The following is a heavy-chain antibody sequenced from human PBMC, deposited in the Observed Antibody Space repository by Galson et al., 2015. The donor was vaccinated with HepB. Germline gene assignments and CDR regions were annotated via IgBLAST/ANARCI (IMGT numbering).Heavy chain of an antibody. Sequence: SETLSLTCTVSGGSISSYYWSWIRQPPGKGLEWIGYIYYSGSTNYNPSLKSRVTISVDTSKNQFSLKLSSVTAADTAVYYCARDHDDDAFDIWGQGTMVTVSS. CDR2: IYYSGST. CDR1: GGSISSYY. D-gene: IGHD3-3*01. CDR3: ARDHDDDAFDI. J-gene: IGHJ3*02. V-gene: IGHV4-59*01.